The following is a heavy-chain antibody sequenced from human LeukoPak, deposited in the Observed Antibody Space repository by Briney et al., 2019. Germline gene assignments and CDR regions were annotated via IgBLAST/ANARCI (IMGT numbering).Heavy chain of an antibody. Sequence: PSETLSLTCTVSGGSISSGGYYWSWVRQPAGKGPEWIGRIYPTGITHYNPSLKSRVTISVDTSKNQFSLKVNSVTAADTAVYYCARDRGSHSGYATADYFDYWGQGTLVTVSS. J-gene: IGHJ4*02. CDR3: ARDRGSHSGYATADYFDY. CDR2: IYPTGIT. CDR1: GGSISSGGYY. V-gene: IGHV4-61*02. D-gene: IGHD5-12*01.